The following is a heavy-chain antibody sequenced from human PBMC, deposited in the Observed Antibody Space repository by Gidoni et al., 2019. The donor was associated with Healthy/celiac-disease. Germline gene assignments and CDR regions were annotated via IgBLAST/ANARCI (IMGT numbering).Heavy chain of an antibody. V-gene: IGHV4-34*01. D-gene: IGHD3-3*01. CDR1: GGSFSGYY. CDR3: ARGKPTTIFGVVGRLNWFDP. CDR2: INHRGST. Sequence: QVQLQQWGAGLLKPSETLSLTCAVYGGSFSGYYWSWIRQPPGQGLEWIGEINHRGSTNYNPSLKSRVTISVDTSKNQFSLKLSSVTAADTAVYYCARGKPTTIFGVVGRLNWFDPWGQGTLVTVSS. J-gene: IGHJ5*02.